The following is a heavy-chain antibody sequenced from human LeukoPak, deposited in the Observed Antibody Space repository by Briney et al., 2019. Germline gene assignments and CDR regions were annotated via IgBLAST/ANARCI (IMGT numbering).Heavy chain of an antibody. J-gene: IGHJ4*02. CDR2: FSRSGPDI. Sequence: GGSLRLSCAASGFTFGSSAMSWVRQAPGKGPEWVSTFSRSGPDIYYADSVKGRFTIFRDNSKNTLYLQMNSLRAEDTAVYCCAKGSLGSWYYFDYWGQGTLVTVSS. CDR1: GFTFGSSA. CDR3: AKGSLGSWYYFDY. D-gene: IGHD6-13*01. V-gene: IGHV3-23*01.